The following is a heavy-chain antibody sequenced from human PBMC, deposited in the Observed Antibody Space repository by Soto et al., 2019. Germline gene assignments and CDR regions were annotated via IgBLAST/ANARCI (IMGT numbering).Heavy chain of an antibody. V-gene: IGHV1-18*04. D-gene: IGHD1-26*01. J-gene: IGHJ4*02. Sequence: QVQLVQSGAEVKKPGASVKVSCKASGYTFTTYGISWVRQAPGQGLEWMGWISTYNGITNYAQKLQGRVTMTTDTSTSTADMELRSLRSDDTAVYYCARERSGSYSGVWYFDYWGQGTLVTVSS. CDR1: GYTFTTYG. CDR3: ARERSGSYSGVWYFDY. CDR2: ISTYNGIT.